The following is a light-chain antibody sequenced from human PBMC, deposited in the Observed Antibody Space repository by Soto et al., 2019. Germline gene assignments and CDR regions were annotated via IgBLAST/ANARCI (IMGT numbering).Light chain of an antibody. CDR1: QSVTTNY. CDR2: AAS. J-gene: IGKJ1*01. CDR3: QQYGRSPRT. V-gene: IGKV3-20*01. Sequence: DIVLTQSPGTLSLSPGDRATLSCRASQSVTTNYLGWYQQRPGQAPRLLIYAASNRATGIPDRFSGSGSGTDFTLTISRLEPEDFAVYYCQQYGRSPRTFGQGTKVDIK.